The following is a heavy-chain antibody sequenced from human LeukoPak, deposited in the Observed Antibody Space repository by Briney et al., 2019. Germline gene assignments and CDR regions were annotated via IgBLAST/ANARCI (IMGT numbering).Heavy chain of an antibody. V-gene: IGHV3-7*01. CDR3: ARGAAAANWDWFDP. J-gene: IGHJ5*02. Sequence: GGSLRLSCAASGFTFSSYWMSWVRQAPGKGLEWVANIKQDGSEKYYVDSVKGRFTIPRDNAKNSLYLQMNSLRAEDTAVYYCARGAAAANWDWFDPWGQGTLVTVSS. D-gene: IGHD6-13*01. CDR2: IKQDGSEK. CDR1: GFTFSSYW.